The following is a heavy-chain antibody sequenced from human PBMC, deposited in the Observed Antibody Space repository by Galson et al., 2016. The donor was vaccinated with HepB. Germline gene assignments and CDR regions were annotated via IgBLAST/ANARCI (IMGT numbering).Heavy chain of an antibody. V-gene: IGHV1-69*13. CDR2: IIPIFRKA. CDR3: AKAARPGYKLVGSNSYYYNIDV. CDR1: GGTFSNYA. D-gene: IGHD3-9*01. Sequence: SVKVSCKASGGTFSNYAINWVRQAPGQGLEWMGGIIPIFRKAEYAQKFQGRVKITADESTSTAYMELSRLTSEDTAVVYCAKAARPGYKLVGSNSYYYNIDVWGQGTTVIVSS. J-gene: IGHJ6*02.